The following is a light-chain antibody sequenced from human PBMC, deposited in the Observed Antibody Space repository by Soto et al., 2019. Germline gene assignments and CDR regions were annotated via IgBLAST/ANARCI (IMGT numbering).Light chain of an antibody. CDR2: RNN. CDR1: SSDIGSNA. V-gene: IGLV1-47*01. J-gene: IGLJ1*01. CDR3: AAWNDGLSGFV. Sequence: QSVLTQPPSTSRTPGQRVTISCSGSSSDIGSNAVYWYQQLPGTAPKLLIYRNNQRPSGVPDRFSGTKSGTSASLAISGHRSEDEADYYCAAWNDGLSGFVFGTGTKVTVL.